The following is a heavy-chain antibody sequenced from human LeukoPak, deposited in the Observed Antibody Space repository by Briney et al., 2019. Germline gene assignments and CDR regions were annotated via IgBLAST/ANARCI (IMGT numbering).Heavy chain of an antibody. V-gene: IGHV3-48*03. CDR2: ISSSDSTI. Sequence: GGSLRLSCAASGFTFSSYEMHWVRQAPGKGLEWVSYISSSDSTIYYADSVKGRFTISRDNAKNSLYLQMNSLRAEDTAVYYCARVGDGSNSYYFDYWGQGTLVTVSS. CDR1: GFTFSSYE. J-gene: IGHJ4*02. D-gene: IGHD5-24*01. CDR3: ARVGDGSNSYYFDY.